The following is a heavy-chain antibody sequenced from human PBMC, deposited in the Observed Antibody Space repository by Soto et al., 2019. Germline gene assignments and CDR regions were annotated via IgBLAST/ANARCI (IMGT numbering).Heavy chain of an antibody. J-gene: IGHJ4*02. CDR2: ISYDGSNK. CDR1: EFTISSYG. V-gene: IGHV3-30*03. CDR3: APAPNFVY. Sequence: GGSLRLSCAASEFTISSYGMHWVRQAPGKGLEWVAVISYDGSNKYYADSVKGRFTISRDNSKNTLYLQMNSLRAEDTAVYYCAPAPNFVYWGQGTLVTVSS.